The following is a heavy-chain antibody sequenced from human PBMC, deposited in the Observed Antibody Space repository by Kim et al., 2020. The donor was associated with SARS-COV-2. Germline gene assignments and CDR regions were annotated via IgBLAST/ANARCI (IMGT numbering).Heavy chain of an antibody. Sequence: GGSLRLSCAASGFTFSDHYMDWVRQAPGKGLEWVGRTRNKAKSYSTEYAASVKGRFTISRDDSKNSLYLQMNSLKTEDMAVYYCARVDVSRYFDYWGRGT. CDR2: TRNKAKSYST. CDR1: GFTFSDHY. CDR3: ARVDVSRYFDY. J-gene: IGHJ4*02. V-gene: IGHV3-72*01.